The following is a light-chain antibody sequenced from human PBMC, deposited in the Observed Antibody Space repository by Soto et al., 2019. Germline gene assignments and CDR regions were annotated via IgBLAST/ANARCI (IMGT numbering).Light chain of an antibody. V-gene: IGLV2-14*01. CDR1: SSDVGGYDY. Sequence: QSALTQPASVSGSPGQSITISCTGTSSDVGGYDYVSWYQQHPGKAPNFVIYEVTNRPSGVSHRFSGSKSGNTASLTISGLQAEDEADYYFSSYTTTSTYVFGTATKVTVL. CDR2: EVT. J-gene: IGLJ1*01. CDR3: SSYTTTSTYV.